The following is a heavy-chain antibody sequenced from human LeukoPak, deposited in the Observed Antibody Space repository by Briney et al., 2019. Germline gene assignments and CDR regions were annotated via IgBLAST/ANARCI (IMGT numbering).Heavy chain of an antibody. CDR1: GFILRTYW. CDR3: EGKAVGGTKGVFGVFYF. Sequence: AGSLRLSCAAPGFILRTYWMSWVRQAPGKGLECVASIKRDGSEKYYVDSVKGRFTISRDNCKNSVYLQMNSLRGEDTAVYYCEGKAVGGTKGVFGVFYFWGQGKLVIVSS. J-gene: IGHJ3*01. V-gene: IGHV3-7*01. CDR2: IKRDGSEK. D-gene: IGHD6-13*01.